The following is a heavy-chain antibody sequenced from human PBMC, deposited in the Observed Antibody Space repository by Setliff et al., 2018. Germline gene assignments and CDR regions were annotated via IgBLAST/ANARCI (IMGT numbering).Heavy chain of an antibody. CDR2: ISAYNGNT. CDR1: GYTFTSYG. CDR3: ARVSSSWYLDY. D-gene: IGHD6-13*01. Sequence: GASVKVSCKASGYTFTSYGISWVRQAPGQGLEWMGWISAYNGNTNYAQKLQGRVTMTTDTSTSTAYMELSSLRSEDTAVYYCARVSSSWYLDYWGQGTLVTVSS. J-gene: IGHJ4*02. V-gene: IGHV1-18*01.